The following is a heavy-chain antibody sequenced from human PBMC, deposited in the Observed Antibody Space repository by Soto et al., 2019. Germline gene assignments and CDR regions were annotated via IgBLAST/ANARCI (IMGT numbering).Heavy chain of an antibody. J-gene: IGHJ4*02. Sequence: SETLSLTCTVSGGSISSGGYYWSWIRQHPGKGLEWIGYIYYSGSTYYNPSLKSRVTISVDTSKNQFSLKLSSVTAADTAVYYCARDWGTRGIAAAGTIPDYWGQGTLVTVSS. D-gene: IGHD6-13*01. V-gene: IGHV4-31*03. CDR2: IYYSGST. CDR3: ARDWGTRGIAAAGTIPDY. CDR1: GGSISSGGYY.